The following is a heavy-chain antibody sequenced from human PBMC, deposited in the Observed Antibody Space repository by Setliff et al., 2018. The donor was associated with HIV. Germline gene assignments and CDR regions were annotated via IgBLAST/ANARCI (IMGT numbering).Heavy chain of an antibody. V-gene: IGHV5-51*01. J-gene: IGHJ4*02. CDR1: GYTFTNHW. D-gene: IGHD3-22*01. CDR2: IYPGDSDV. CDR3: AREHRLCSSERCVLPDY. Sequence: PGESLKISCQASGYTFTNHWIGWVRQMPGEGLEWMAIIYPGDSDVRYNPSFQGQVTVSVDKSINTAYLQWSSLKASDTATYYCAREHRLCSSERCVLPDYWGQGTLVTVSS.